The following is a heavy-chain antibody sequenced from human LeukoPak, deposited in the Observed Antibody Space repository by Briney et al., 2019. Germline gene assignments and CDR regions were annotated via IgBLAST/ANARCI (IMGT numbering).Heavy chain of an antibody. Sequence: ASVKVSCKASGYTFTGYYMHWVRQAPGQGLEWMGWINPNSGGTNYAQKFQGRVTMTRDTSISTAYMGLSSLRSEDTAVYYCATLWNCSSTSCYTLPARWFDPWGQGTLVTVSS. CDR3: ATLWNCSSTSCYTLPARWFDP. CDR1: GYTFTGYY. J-gene: IGHJ5*02. CDR2: INPNSGGT. D-gene: IGHD2-2*02. V-gene: IGHV1-2*02.